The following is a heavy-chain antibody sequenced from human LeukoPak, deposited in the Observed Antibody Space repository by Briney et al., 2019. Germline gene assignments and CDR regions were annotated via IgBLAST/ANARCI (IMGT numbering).Heavy chain of an antibody. CDR2: ISYDGSNK. J-gene: IGHJ6*02. V-gene: IGHV3-30*03. Sequence: PGRSLRLSCAASGFTFSSYDMHWVRQAPGKGLEWVAVISYDGSNKYYADSVKGRFTISRDNSKNTLYLQMNSLRAEDTAVYYCATQPLELLAVGYYYHYGMDVWGQGTTVTVSS. D-gene: IGHD1-26*01. CDR3: ATQPLELLAVGYYYHYGMDV. CDR1: GFTFSSYD.